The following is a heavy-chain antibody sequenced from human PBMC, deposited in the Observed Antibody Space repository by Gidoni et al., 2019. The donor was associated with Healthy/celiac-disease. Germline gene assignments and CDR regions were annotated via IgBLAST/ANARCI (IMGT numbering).Heavy chain of an antibody. Sequence: EVQLVESGGGLVQPGGSLRLSCAASGFTFSSYSMNWVRQAPGKGLEWVSYISSSSSTIYYADSVKGRFTISRDNAKNSLYLQMNSLRDEDTAVYYCARDFGQIQLWAKFDYWGQGTLVTVSS. D-gene: IGHD5-18*01. CDR2: ISSSSSTI. CDR1: GFTFSSYS. V-gene: IGHV3-48*02. J-gene: IGHJ4*02. CDR3: ARDFGQIQLWAKFDY.